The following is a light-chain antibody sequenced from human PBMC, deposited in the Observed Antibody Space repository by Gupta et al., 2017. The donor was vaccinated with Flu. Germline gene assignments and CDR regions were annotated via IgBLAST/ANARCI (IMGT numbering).Light chain of an antibody. Sequence: QPVLTPSSSASASLGSSVKLTCTLSSGHSSYIIAWHQQQPGKAPRYLMKLEGSGSYNKGSGVPDRFAGSSSGADCYLTISNLQSEDEADYYCETSDSNTRVFGGGTKLTVL. CDR2: LEGSGSY. V-gene: IGLV4-60*03. CDR1: SGHSSYI. J-gene: IGLJ3*02. CDR3: ETSDSNTRV.